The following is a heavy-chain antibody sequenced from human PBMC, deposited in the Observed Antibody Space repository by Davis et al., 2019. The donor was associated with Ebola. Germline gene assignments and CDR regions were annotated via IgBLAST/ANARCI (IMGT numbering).Heavy chain of an antibody. J-gene: IGHJ4*02. CDR2: ISYDGSKT. CDR1: GFTFSSCG. V-gene: IGHV3-30*03. Sequence: GESLKISCAVSGFTFSSCGMHWVRQAPGKGLEWVAVISYDGSKTYYGDSVKGRFIISRDNVKNLLFLQMNSLRPEDTAVYYCTDFDFWGQGTQVTVSS. CDR3: TDFDF.